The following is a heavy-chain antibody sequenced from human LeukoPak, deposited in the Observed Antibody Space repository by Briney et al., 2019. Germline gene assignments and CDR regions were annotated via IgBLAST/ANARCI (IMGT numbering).Heavy chain of an antibody. D-gene: IGHD3-10*01. CDR1: GDSISSSNYY. CDR2: IYYSGST. J-gene: IGHJ3*02. CDR3: ARESGVSGAFDI. Sequence: SETLSLTCTVSGDSISSSNYYWAWIRQPPGKGLEWIGSIYYSGSTYYNSSLKSRVTISIDTSKNQFSLKLSSVTAADTAVYYCARESGVSGAFDIWGQGTMVTVSS. V-gene: IGHV4-39*07.